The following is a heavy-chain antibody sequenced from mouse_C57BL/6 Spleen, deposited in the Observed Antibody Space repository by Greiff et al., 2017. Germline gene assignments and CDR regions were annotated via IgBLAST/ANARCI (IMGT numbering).Heavy chain of an antibody. V-gene: IGHV14-4*01. J-gene: IGHJ2*01. CDR2: IDPENGDT. CDR3: TTPGFGY. CDR1: GFNIKDDY. Sequence: VQLQQSGAELVRPGASVKLSCTASGFNIKDDYMHWVKQRPEQGLEWIGWIDPENGDTEYASKFQGKATITADTSSNTAYLQLSSLTSEDTAVYYCTTPGFGYWGQGTTLTVSS.